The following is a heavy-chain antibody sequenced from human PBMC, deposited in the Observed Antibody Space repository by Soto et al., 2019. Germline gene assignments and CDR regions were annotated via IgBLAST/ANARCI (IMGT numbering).Heavy chain of an antibody. V-gene: IGHV1-2*04. CDR1: GYTFTGYY. D-gene: IGHD3-22*01. J-gene: IGHJ3*02. CDR2: INPNSGGT. Sequence: ASVKVSCKASGYTFTGYYMHWVRQAPGQGLEWMGWINPNSGGTNYAQKFQGWVTMTRDTSISTAYMKLSRLRSDDTAVYYCARQGDSSGNDAFDIWGQGTMVTVSS. CDR3: ARQGDSSGNDAFDI.